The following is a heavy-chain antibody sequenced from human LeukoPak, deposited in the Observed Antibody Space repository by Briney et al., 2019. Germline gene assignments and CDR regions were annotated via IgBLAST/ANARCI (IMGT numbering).Heavy chain of an antibody. J-gene: IGHJ6*03. CDR1: GYTFTSYA. Sequence: GASVKVSCKASGYTFTSYAMNWVRQAPGQGLEWMGWINTNTGNPTYAQGFTGRFVFSLDTSVSTAYLQISSLKAEDTAVYYCARCSSSWYDYYYYYMDVWGKGTTVTVSS. CDR3: ARCSSSWYDYYYYYMDV. V-gene: IGHV7-4-1*02. D-gene: IGHD6-13*01. CDR2: INTNTGNP.